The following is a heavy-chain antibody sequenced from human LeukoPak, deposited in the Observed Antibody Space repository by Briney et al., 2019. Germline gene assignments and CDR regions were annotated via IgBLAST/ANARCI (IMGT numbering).Heavy chain of an antibody. CDR2: ILGSGRSA. J-gene: IGHJ4*02. Sequence: PGGSLRLSCAASGFTFNNYAMSWVRQAPGKGLEWVSAILGSGRSAYYADSVKGRFTIPRDNSKNSLFLQMNSLRVEDTALYYCSKWGDYDVLTGYYDSDFWGQGTLVTVSA. V-gene: IGHV3-23*01. CDR1: GFTFNNYA. D-gene: IGHD3-9*01. CDR3: SKWGDYDVLTGYYDSDF.